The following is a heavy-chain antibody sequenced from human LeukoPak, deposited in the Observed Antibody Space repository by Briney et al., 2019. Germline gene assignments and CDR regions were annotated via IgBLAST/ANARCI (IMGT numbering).Heavy chain of an antibody. J-gene: IGHJ5*02. CDR2: IIPILGIA. CDR1: GGTFSSYA. CDR3: ARDHITIFGVVIGGPNWFDP. D-gene: IGHD3-3*01. V-gene: IGHV1-69*04. Sequence: SVKVSCKASGGTFSSYAISWVRQAPGQGLEWMGRIIPILGIANYAQKFQGRVTITADKSTSTAYMELSSLRSEDTAVYYCARDHITIFGVVIGGPNWFDPWGQGTLATVSS.